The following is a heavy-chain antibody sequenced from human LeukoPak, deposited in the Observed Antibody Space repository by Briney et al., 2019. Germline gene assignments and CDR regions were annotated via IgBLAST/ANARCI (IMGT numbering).Heavy chain of an antibody. Sequence: GGSLRLSCEASGFTFSHYGIHWVRQTPGKGLEWVAAISSDGVEKHYADSVTGRFTISRDNSKSTLYLQMNSLRGEDTALYYCAREGHYDILTGYSPVEYYFYYMDVWGKGTTVTVSS. CDR2: ISSDGVEK. V-gene: IGHV3-30*04. J-gene: IGHJ6*03. CDR1: GFTFSHYG. CDR3: AREGHYDILTGYSPVEYYFYYMDV. D-gene: IGHD3-9*01.